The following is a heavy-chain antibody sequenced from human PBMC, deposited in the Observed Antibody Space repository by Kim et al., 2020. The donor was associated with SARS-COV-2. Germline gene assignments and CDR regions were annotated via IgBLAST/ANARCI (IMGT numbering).Heavy chain of an antibody. J-gene: IGHJ4*02. Sequence: SETLSLTCAVYGGSFSGYYWSWIRQPPGKGLEWIGEINHSGSTNYNPSLKSRVTISVDTSKNQFSLKLSSVTAADTAVYYCARSGESWRDGYKIRSLYDYWGQGTLVTVSS. V-gene: IGHV4-34*01. CDR3: ARSGESWRDGYKIRSLYDY. D-gene: IGHD5-12*01. CDR1: GGSFSGYY. CDR2: INHSGST.